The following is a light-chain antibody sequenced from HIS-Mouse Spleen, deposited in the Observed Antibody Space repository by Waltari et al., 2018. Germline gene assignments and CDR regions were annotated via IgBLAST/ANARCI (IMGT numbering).Light chain of an antibody. CDR1: SSNIGSNT. CDR3: AAWDDSLNGRV. Sequence: QSVLTQPPSASGTPGQRVTISCSGSSSNIGSNTVNWYQQLPGTAPKLLIFSNNRRPSGVPDRFSGSKSGTSSSLAISRRQSEVEADYYCAAWDDSLNGRVFGGGTKLTVL. CDR2: SNN. V-gene: IGLV1-44*01. J-gene: IGLJ3*02.